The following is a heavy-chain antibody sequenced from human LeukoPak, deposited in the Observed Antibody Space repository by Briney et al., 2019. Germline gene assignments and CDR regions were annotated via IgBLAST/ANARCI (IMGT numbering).Heavy chain of an antibody. D-gene: IGHD3-22*01. J-gene: IGHJ4*02. Sequence: SVKVSCKASGGTFSSYAISWVRQAPGQGLEWMGGIIPIFGTANYAQKFQGRVTITTDESTSTAYMELSSLRSEDTAVYYCATLRAIRSGYLDLGAWFDYWGQGTLVTVSS. V-gene: IGHV1-69*05. CDR1: GGTFSSYA. CDR2: IIPIFGTA. CDR3: ATLRAIRSGYLDLGAWFDY.